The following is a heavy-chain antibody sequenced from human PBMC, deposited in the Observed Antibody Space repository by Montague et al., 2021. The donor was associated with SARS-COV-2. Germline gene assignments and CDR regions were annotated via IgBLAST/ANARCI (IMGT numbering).Heavy chain of an antibody. J-gene: IGHJ4*02. Sequence: SETRSLTCTVSSGSLSNYYWSWIRQSPDKGLGWIGYMYETGNMIYNPSLRSRVSISADTSKSQFSLRLTSVTAADSARYYCARNMAYWGQGVLVTV. D-gene: IGHD2/OR15-2a*01. V-gene: IGHV4-4*09. CDR1: SGSLSNYY. CDR3: ARNMAY. CDR2: MYETGNM.